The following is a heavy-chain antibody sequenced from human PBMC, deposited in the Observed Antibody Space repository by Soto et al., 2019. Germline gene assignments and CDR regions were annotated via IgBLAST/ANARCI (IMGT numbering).Heavy chain of an antibody. CDR2: INPSGGST. Sequence: GASVKVSCKASGYTFTSYYMHWVRQAPGQGLEWMGIINPSGGSTSYAQKFQGRVTMTRDTSTSTVYMELSSLRSEDTAVYYCARDDTMIVVGNPLGFDIWGQGTMVTVSS. V-gene: IGHV1-46*01. J-gene: IGHJ3*02. CDR3: ARDDTMIVVGNPLGFDI. D-gene: IGHD3-22*01. CDR1: GYTFTSYY.